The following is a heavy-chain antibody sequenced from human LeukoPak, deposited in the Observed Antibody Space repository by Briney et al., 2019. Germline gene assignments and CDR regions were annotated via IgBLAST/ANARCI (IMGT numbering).Heavy chain of an antibody. V-gene: IGHV3-48*01. J-gene: IGHJ6*03. D-gene: IGHD3-3*01. CDR1: GFTFSSYS. CDR2: ISSSSGTI. Sequence: GGSLRLSCAASGFTFSSYSMNWVRRAPGKGLEWVSYISSSSGTIYYADSVKGRFTIPRDNAKNSLYLQMNSLRAEDTAVYYCARDQWYYDFWSGYRYGLYMDVWGKGTTVAVSS. CDR3: ARDQWYYDFWSGYRYGLYMDV.